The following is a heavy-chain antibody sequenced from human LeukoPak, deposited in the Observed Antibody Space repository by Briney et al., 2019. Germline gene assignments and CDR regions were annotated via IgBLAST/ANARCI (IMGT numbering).Heavy chain of an antibody. J-gene: IGHJ3*02. Sequence: GASVKVSCKASGGTFSSYAISWVRQAPGQGLEWMGGIIPIFGIANYAQKFQGRVTITADKSTSTAYMELSSLRSEDTAVYYCASSYCSGGSCYTLGAFDIWGQGTMVTVSS. CDR1: GGTFSSYA. V-gene: IGHV1-69*10. CDR3: ASSYCSGGSCYTLGAFDI. D-gene: IGHD2-15*01. CDR2: IIPIFGIA.